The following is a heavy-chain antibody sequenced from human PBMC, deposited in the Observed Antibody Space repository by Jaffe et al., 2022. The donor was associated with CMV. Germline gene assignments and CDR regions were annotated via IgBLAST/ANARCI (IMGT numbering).Heavy chain of an antibody. Sequence: QVQLVQSGAEVKKPGSSVKVSCKASGGTFSSYAISWVRQAPGQGLEWMGRIIPILGIANYAQKFQGRVTITADKSTSTAYMELSSLRSEDTAVYYCARDCSSTSCYYVRGAFDIWGQGTMVTVSS. CDR3: ARDCSSTSCYYVRGAFDI. CDR1: GGTFSSYA. D-gene: IGHD2-2*01. J-gene: IGHJ3*02. V-gene: IGHV1-69*09. CDR2: IIPILGIA.